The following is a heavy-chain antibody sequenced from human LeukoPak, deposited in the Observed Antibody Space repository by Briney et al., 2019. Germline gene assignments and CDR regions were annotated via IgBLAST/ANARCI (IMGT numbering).Heavy chain of an antibody. Sequence: GGSLRLSCAASGFSFSDAWMSWVRQIPGKGLEWAGRIESKTDGGTTDYAAPVKGRFTISRDDSTNTLYLQMNSLKSEDTAVYYCTTYGSGRKFDYWGQGILVTVSS. CDR1: GFSFSDAW. D-gene: IGHD3-10*01. CDR2: IESKTDGGTT. CDR3: TTYGSGRKFDY. V-gene: IGHV3-15*04. J-gene: IGHJ4*02.